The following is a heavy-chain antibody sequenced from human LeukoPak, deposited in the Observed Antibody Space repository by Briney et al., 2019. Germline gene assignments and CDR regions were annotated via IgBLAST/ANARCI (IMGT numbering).Heavy chain of an antibody. J-gene: IGHJ4*02. Sequence: ASVKVSCKASGYTFTSYGISWVRQAPGQGLEWMGWISAYNGNTNYAQKLQGRVTMTTDTSTSTAYMELRSLRSDDTAVYYCARDRPASYCYDSSGSDYWGQGTLVTVSS. CDR1: GYTFTSYG. CDR3: ARDRPASYCYDSSGSDY. D-gene: IGHD3-22*01. CDR2: ISAYNGNT. V-gene: IGHV1-18*01.